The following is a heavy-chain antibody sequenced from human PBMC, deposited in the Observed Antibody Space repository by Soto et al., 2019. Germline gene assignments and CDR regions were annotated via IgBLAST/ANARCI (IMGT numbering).Heavy chain of an antibody. CDR3: ARVRIAVAGTVMDY. J-gene: IGHJ4*02. Sequence: SETLSLTCAVYGGSFSGYFWNWIRQPPGKGLEWIGEINDRGSTNYNPSLKSRVTISGDTSKKQFFLKLSSVTAADTVVYYCARVRIAVAGTVMDYWGQGTLVTVS. CDR2: INDRGST. D-gene: IGHD6-19*01. CDR1: GGSFSGYF. V-gene: IGHV4-34*01.